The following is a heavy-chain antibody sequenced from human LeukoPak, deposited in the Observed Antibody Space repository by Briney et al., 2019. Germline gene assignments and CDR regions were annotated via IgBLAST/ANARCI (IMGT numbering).Heavy chain of an antibody. CDR3: ARRDISSGWSFDY. CDR2: IHTSGST. Sequence: SETLSLTCNVSGDSISSTNYHWSWIRQPAGKGLEWIGQIHTSGSTNYNPPLKSRVTMSIDTTEDQVSLTIRSVTAADTAFYYCARRDISSGWSFDYWGQGTLVTVSS. V-gene: IGHV4-61*09. D-gene: IGHD6-19*01. J-gene: IGHJ4*02. CDR1: GDSISSTNYH.